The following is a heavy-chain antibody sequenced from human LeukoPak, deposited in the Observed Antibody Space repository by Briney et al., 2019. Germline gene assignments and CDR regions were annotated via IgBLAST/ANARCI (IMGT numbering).Heavy chain of an antibody. CDR1: GGTFNNSA. V-gene: IGHV1-69*05. Sequence: GASVKVSCKTSGGTFNNSAISWVRQAPGQGLEWLGGIMPLFGTAGYAQKLQGRVTITKDESTRTVYLELTSLTSDDTAVYYCARDVHGDYGSGWFDPWGQGTLVSVSS. CDR3: ARDVHGDYGSGWFDP. J-gene: IGHJ5*02. D-gene: IGHD4-17*01. CDR2: IMPLFGTA.